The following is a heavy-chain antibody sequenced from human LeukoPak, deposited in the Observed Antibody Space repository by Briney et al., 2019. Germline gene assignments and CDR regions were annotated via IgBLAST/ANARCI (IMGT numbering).Heavy chain of an antibody. V-gene: IGHV3-53*01. J-gene: IGHJ4*02. D-gene: IGHD6-13*01. CDR1: GLTVSNNY. CDR3: ASGRYSSSWYHHFDY. Sequence: GGSLRLSCAASGLTVSNNYMTWVRQAPGKGLEWVSVIFSGGGTYYADSVKGRFTISRDNSKNTLYLQMNSLRAEDTAVYYCASGRYSSSWYHHFDYWGQGTLVTVSS. CDR2: IFSGGGT.